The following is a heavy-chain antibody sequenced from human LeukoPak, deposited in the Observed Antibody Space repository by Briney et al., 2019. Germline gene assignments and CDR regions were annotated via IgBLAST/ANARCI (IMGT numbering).Heavy chain of an antibody. Sequence: KASETLSLTCAVSGVSISSSNWWSGVRQPPGEGLEWIGEIYHSGSTNYNPSLKSRVTISVDKAKNQFSLKLSSVTAADTALYYCASHFLNSGSFSYWGQGTLVTVSS. J-gene: IGHJ4*02. D-gene: IGHD1-26*01. CDR1: GVSISSSNW. V-gene: IGHV4-4*02. CDR3: ASHFLNSGSFSY. CDR2: IYHSGST.